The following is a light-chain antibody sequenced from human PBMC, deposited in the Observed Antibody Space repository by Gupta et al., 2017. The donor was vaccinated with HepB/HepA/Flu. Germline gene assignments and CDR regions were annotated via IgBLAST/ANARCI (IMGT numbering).Light chain of an antibody. V-gene: IGLV1-44*01. CDR1: SSNIGRNT. J-gene: IGLJ2*01. Sequence: SVLTQPPSASGAPGQRVTIPCSASSSNIGRNTVEWYQQLPRTAPRLLISSNNQRLSGAPCRCSGSKSGPSAPLAISGLQSEEVADYYCEAWDEGRNCHVVFGGGTTLTVL. CDR3: EAWDEGRNCHVV. CDR2: SNN.